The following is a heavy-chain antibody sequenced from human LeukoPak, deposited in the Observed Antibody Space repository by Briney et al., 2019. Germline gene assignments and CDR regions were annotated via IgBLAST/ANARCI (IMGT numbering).Heavy chain of an antibody. J-gene: IGHJ4*02. CDR3: ATLRGASTAVFDS. V-gene: IGHV4-59*08. CDR1: GGSISYDY. CDR2: IHYSGAT. Sequence: SETLSLTCTVSGGSISYDYWSWIRQSPGKRLEWIGYIHYSGATNYSPSLKSRVTISVDTSKNQFSLKLSSVTAADTALYYCATLRGASTAVFDSWGQGALITVSS. D-gene: IGHD2-21*02.